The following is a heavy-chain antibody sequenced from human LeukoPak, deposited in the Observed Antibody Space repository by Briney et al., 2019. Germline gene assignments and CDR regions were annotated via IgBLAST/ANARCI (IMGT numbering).Heavy chain of an antibody. J-gene: IGHJ5*02. D-gene: IGHD1-1*01. CDR1: GGSIGSGSYY. CDR3: ARGIPSRTTGTPTDCFDP. V-gene: IGHV4-61*02. Sequence: PSETLSLTCTVSGGSIGSGSYYWSWIRQPAGKELEWIGRIYTSGSTNYNPSLKSRVTISVDTSKNQFSLKLSSVTAADTAVYYCARGIPSRTTGTPTDCFDPWGQGTLVTVSS. CDR2: IYTSGST.